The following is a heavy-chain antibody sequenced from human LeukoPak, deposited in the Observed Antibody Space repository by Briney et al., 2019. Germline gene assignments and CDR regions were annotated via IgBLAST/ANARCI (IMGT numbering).Heavy chain of an antibody. CDR2: ISGSGGST. CDR3: AKASQLWLRGVRGGPGCFDY. CDR1: GFTFSSYA. J-gene: IGHJ4*02. Sequence: PGGSLRLSCAASGFTFSSYAMSWVRQAPGKGLEWVPAISGSGGSTYYADSVKGRFTISRDNSKNTLYLQMNSLRAEDTAVYYCAKASQLWLRGVRGGPGCFDYWGQGTLVTVSS. V-gene: IGHV3-23*01. D-gene: IGHD5-18*01.